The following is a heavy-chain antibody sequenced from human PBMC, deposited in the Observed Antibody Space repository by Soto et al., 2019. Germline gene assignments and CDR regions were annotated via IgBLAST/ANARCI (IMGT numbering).Heavy chain of an antibody. CDR3: ARDFAYFDS. CDR2: VYHTRRT. CDR1: GGSFKSGSYS. V-gene: IGHV4-61*01. Sequence: KSSETLSLTCTVSGGSFKSGSYSWSWIRQPPGKGLEWIGYVYHTRRTSYNPSLKSRVSISMDTSKNQFSLNLDSVTAADTAVYFCARDFAYFDSWGQGTLVTVSS. D-gene: IGHD3-3*01. J-gene: IGHJ4*02.